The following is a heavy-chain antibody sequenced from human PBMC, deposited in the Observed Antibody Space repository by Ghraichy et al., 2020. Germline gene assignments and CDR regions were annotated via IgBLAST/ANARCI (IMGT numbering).Heavy chain of an antibody. Sequence: GSLRLSCAASGFTVSSNYMSWVRQAPGKGLEWVSVIYSGYSTYYADSVRGRFTISRHNSMNTLYLQMNSLRAEDTAVYYCARGGKEIFGVVIQYYFDYWGQGTLVTVSS. J-gene: IGHJ4*02. CDR2: IYSGYST. CDR3: ARGGKEIFGVVIQYYFDY. V-gene: IGHV3-53*04. D-gene: IGHD3-3*01. CDR1: GFTVSSNY.